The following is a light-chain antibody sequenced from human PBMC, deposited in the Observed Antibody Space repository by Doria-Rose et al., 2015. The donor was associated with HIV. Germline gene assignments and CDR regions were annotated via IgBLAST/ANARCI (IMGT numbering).Light chain of an antibody. CDR3: QQYYDTPS. CDR2: WAS. CDR1: QSLLYTSTNY. Sequence: DIRLTQSPESLGMSLGERATLNCKSNQSLLYTSTNYLAWYQQKPGQPPKLLIHWASTRQSGVPARFSGSGSGTDFTLTISSLEAEDVAVYYCQQYYDTPSFGPGTTVDIK. J-gene: IGKJ3*01. V-gene: IGKV4-1*01.